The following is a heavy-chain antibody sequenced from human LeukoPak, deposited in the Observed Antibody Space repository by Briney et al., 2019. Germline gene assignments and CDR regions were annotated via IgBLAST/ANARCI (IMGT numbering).Heavy chain of an antibody. D-gene: IGHD4-17*01. V-gene: IGHV1-2*02. Sequence: ASVKVSCKASGYAFTGYYMHWVRQAPGQGLEWMGWINPNSGGTNYAQKFQGRVTMTRDTSISTAYMELSRLRSDDTAVYYCARDGPEYGGYVVDYWGQGTLVTVSS. CDR2: INPNSGGT. CDR3: ARDGPEYGGYVVDY. CDR1: GYAFTGYY. J-gene: IGHJ4*02.